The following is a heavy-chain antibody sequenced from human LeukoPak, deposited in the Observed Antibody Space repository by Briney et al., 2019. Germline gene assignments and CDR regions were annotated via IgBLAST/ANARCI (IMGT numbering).Heavy chain of an antibody. Sequence: SETLSLTCTVSGGSISSYYWSWIRQPPGKGLEWIGYIYYSGSTNYNPSLKSGVTISVDTSKNQFSLKLSSVTAADTAVYYCARAPRLRYYDFWSAPDNWFDPWGQGTLVTVSS. V-gene: IGHV4-59*01. CDR3: ARAPRLRYYDFWSAPDNWFDP. J-gene: IGHJ5*02. D-gene: IGHD3-3*01. CDR2: IYYSGST. CDR1: GGSISSYY.